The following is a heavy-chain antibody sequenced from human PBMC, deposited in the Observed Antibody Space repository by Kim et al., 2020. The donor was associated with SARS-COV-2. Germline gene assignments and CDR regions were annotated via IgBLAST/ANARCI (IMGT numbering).Heavy chain of an antibody. CDR3: ARSATVVAMYYYYGMDV. V-gene: IGHV3-30-3*01. CDR1: GFTFSSYA. Sequence: GGSLRLSCAASGFTFSSYAMHWVRQAPGKGLEWVAVISYDGSNKYYADSVKRRFTISRDNSKNTLYMQMNSLRAEDTAVYYCARSATVVAMYYYYGMDVWGQGTTVTVSS. D-gene: IGHD2-15*01. J-gene: IGHJ6*02. CDR2: ISYDGSNK.